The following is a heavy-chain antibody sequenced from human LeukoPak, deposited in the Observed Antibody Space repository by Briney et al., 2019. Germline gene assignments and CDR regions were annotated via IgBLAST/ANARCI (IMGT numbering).Heavy chain of an antibody. D-gene: IGHD2-2*01. Sequence: PGGSLRLSCAASGFTFSDYYMSWIRQAPGKGLEWVSYISSSGSTIYYADSVKGRFTISRDNAKNSLCLQMNSLRAEDTAVYYCAREVVPAAIGSSGMDVWGQGTTVTVSS. CDR3: AREVVPAAIGSSGMDV. CDR2: ISSSGSTI. J-gene: IGHJ6*02. CDR1: GFTFSDYY. V-gene: IGHV3-11*01.